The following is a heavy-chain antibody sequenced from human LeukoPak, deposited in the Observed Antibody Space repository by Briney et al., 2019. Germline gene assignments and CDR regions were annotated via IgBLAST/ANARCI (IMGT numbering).Heavy chain of an antibody. J-gene: IGHJ4*02. CDR3: TKDVVPDSGWDLDY. D-gene: IGHD6-19*01. Sequence: GESLRLSCAASGFTISTYSMTWVRQGPGKGLEWVSSIYPNGGSTFYADSVKGRFTISRDNSKNTLYLQMSSLRTEDAAIYYCTKDVVPDSGWDLDYWGQGTLVTVSS. V-gene: IGHV3-23*01. CDR1: GFTISTYS. CDR2: IYPNGGST.